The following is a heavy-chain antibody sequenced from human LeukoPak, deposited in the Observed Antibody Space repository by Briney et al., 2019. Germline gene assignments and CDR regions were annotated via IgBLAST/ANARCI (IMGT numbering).Heavy chain of an antibody. V-gene: IGHV3-21*01. CDR3: ARDFYDNDDYGYYFDS. CDR1: GFTFSSYE. Sequence: PGGSLRLSCAASGFTFSSYEMNWVRQAPGKGLEWVSSIIASSSHMYYADSVKGRFTISRENAKNSLYLEMNSLRAEDTAVYYCARDFYDNDDYGYYFDSWGEGTLVTVSS. CDR2: IIASSSHM. J-gene: IGHJ4*02. D-gene: IGHD4-17*01.